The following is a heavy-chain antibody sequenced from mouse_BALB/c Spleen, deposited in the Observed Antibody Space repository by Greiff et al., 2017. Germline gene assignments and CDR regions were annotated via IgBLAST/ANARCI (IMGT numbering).Heavy chain of an antibody. CDR3: ARGRYFDV. V-gene: IGHV5-6-5*01. CDR2: ISSGGST. CDR1: GFTFSSYA. J-gene: IGHJ1*01. Sequence: EVKLMESGGGLVKPGGSLKLSCAASGFTFSSYAMSWVRQTPEKRLEWVASISSGGSTYYPDSVKGRFTISRDNARNILYLQMSSLRSEDTAMYYCARGRYFDVWGAGTTVTVSS.